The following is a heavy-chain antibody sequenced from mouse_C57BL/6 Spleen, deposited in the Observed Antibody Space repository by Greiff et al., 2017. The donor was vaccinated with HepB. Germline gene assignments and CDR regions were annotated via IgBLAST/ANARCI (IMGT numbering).Heavy chain of an antibody. Sequence: EVKLMESGGGLVQSGRSLRLSCATSGFTFSDFYMEWVRQAPGKGLEWIAASRNKANDYTTEYSASVKGRFIVSRDTSQSILYLQMNALRAEDTAIYYCARDAPYGRGYFDVWGTGTTVTVSS. D-gene: IGHD1-1*01. J-gene: IGHJ1*03. CDR3: ARDAPYGRGYFDV. CDR1: GFTFSDFY. CDR2: SRNKANDYTT. V-gene: IGHV7-1*01.